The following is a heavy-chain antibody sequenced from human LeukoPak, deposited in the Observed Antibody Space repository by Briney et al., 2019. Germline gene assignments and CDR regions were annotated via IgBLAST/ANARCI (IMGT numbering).Heavy chain of an antibody. CDR2: INWNGGST. V-gene: IGHV3-20*04. CDR3: AKDETYYDFWSGPDY. J-gene: IGHJ4*02. D-gene: IGHD3-3*01. CDR1: GFTFDNYG. Sequence: GGSLRLSCAASGFTFDNYGMSWVRHAPGKGLEWVSSINWNGGSTGYADSVKGRFTISRDNAKNSLYLQMNSLRAEDTAVYYCAKDETYYDFWSGPDYWGQGTLVTVSS.